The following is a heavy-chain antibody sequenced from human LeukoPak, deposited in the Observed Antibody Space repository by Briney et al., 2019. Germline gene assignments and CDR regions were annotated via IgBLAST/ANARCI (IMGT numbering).Heavy chain of an antibody. CDR3: ARVSFSEYYFDY. CDR2: INHSGST. J-gene: IGHJ4*02. V-gene: IGHV4-34*01. Sequence: SETLSLTCAVYGGSFSGYYWSWIRQPPGKGLGWIGEINHSGSTNYNPSLKSRVTISVDTSKNQFSLKLSSVTAADTAVYYCARVSFSEYYFDYWGQGTLVTVSS. CDR1: GGSFSGYY.